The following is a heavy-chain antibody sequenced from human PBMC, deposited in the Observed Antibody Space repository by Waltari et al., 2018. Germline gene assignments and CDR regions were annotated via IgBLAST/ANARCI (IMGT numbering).Heavy chain of an antibody. CDR3: AREQLAARPFDY. V-gene: IGHV3-33*01. D-gene: IGHD6-6*01. J-gene: IGHJ4*02. CDR1: GFTFSSYG. CDR2: IWYDGSNK. Sequence: QVQLVESGGGVVQPGRSLRLSCAASGFTFSSYGMHWVRQAPGKGLEWVAVIWYDGSNKYYADSVKGRFTISRDNSKNTLYLQMNSLRAEDTAVYYCAREQLAARPFDYWGQGTLVTVSS.